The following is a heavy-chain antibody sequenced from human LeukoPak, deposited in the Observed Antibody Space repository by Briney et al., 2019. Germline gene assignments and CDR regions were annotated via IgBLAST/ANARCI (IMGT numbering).Heavy chain of an antibody. CDR2: IRGSGET. CDR1: GFSVSNYY. CDR3: ARDRAATQDWVEFDP. J-gene: IGHJ5*02. Sequence: GGSLRLSCAVSGFSVSNYYMNWVRQAPGKGLEWVSLIRGSGETFYADSVKGRFTTSRDESKNTVYLQMNSLRVEDTAEYFCARDRAATQDWVEFDPWGQGTLVTVSS. V-gene: IGHV3-66*03. D-gene: IGHD3/OR15-3a*01.